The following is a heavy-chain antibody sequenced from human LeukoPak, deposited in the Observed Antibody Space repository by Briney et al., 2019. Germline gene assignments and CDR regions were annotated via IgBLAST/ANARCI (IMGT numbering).Heavy chain of an antibody. CDR2: ISWNSGSI. CDR1: GFTFDDYA. CDR3: AKEGPYYDSSGYYLDY. V-gene: IGHV3-9*01. Sequence: PGGSLRLSCAASGFTFDDYAMHWVRQAPGKGLEWVSGISWNSGSIGYADSVKGRFTISRDNAKNSLYLQMNSLRAEDTALYYCAKEGPYYDSSGYYLDYWAREPWSPSPQ. D-gene: IGHD3-22*01. J-gene: IGHJ4*02.